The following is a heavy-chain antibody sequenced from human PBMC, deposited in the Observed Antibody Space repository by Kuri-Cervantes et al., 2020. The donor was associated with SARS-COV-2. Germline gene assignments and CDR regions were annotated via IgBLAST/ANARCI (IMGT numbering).Heavy chain of an antibody. CDR3: AREFMVRGVTHDAFDI. V-gene: IGHV1-69*13. CDR1: GGTLSSYA. D-gene: IGHD3-10*01. CDR2: IIPIFGTA. J-gene: IGHJ3*02. Sequence: SVKVSCKASGGTLSSYAISWVRQAPGQGLEWMGGIIPIFGTANYAQKFQGRVTITADESTSTAYMELSSLRSEDTAVYYCAREFMVRGVTHDAFDIWGQGTMVTVSS.